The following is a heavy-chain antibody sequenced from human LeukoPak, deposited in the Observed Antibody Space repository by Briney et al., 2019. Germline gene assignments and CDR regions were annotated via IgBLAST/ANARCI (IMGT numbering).Heavy chain of an antibody. CDR3: ARDLAVADFYYYGMDV. Sequence: GASVKVSCKASGYTFTGYYMHWVRQAPGQGLEWMGWINPNSGGTNYAQKFQGRVTMTRDTSISTAYMELSSLRSEDTAVYYCARDLAVADFYYYGMDVWGQGTTVTVSS. J-gene: IGHJ6*02. CDR1: GYTFTGYY. CDR2: INPNSGGT. V-gene: IGHV1-2*02. D-gene: IGHD6-19*01.